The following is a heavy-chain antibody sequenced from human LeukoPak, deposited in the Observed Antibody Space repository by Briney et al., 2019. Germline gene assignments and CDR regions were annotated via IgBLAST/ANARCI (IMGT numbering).Heavy chain of an antibody. V-gene: IGHV3-9*01. CDR1: GFTFDDYA. CDR2: ISWNSGSI. Sequence: PGGSLRLSCAASGFTFDDYAMHWVRQAPGKGLEWVSGISWNSGSIGYADSVKGRFTISRDNAKNSLYLQMNSLRAEDTAVYYCARAPRYGSGTDYWGQGTLVTVSS. J-gene: IGHJ4*02. D-gene: IGHD3-10*01. CDR3: ARAPRYGSGTDY.